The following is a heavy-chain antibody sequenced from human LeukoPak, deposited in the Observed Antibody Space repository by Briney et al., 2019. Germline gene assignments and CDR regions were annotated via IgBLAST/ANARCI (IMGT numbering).Heavy chain of an antibody. CDR2: ISNNGGS. D-gene: IGHD5-18*01. J-gene: IGHJ4*02. V-gene: IGHV4-59*01. CDR3: ARDTTMVNFGGRDS. Sequence: KPSDTLSLTCTVSGGSISTYCWTWIRQPPGRGLEWIGCISNNGGSKTNPSLRGRVTISLDTSKNQFSLRLRSVTAADTAVYYCARDTTMVNFGGRDSCDRGALVTL. CDR1: GGSISTYC.